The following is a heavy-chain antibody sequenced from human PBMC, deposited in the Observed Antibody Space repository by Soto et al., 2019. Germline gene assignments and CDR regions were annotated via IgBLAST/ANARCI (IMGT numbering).Heavy chain of an antibody. Sequence: QLQLQESGPGLVKPSETLSLTCTVSGGSISSSSYYWGWIRQPPGKGLEWIGSIYYSGSTYYNPSLKSRVTISVDTSKNQFSLKLSSVTAADTAVYYCARTSGYYYDSSGYHYYFQHWGQGTLVTVSS. CDR3: ARTSGYYYDSSGYHYYFQH. CDR1: GGSISSSSYY. D-gene: IGHD3-22*01. J-gene: IGHJ1*01. V-gene: IGHV4-39*01. CDR2: IYYSGST.